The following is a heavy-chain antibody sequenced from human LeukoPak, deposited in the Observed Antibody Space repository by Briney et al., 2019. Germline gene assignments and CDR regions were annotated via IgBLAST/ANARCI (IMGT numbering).Heavy chain of an antibody. Sequence: GGSLRLSCSASGFTFSSYLMHWVRQAPGKGLEYVSAISGNGGSTFYADSVKGRFTISRDNSKNTLYLQMSSLRAEDTAVYYCVKRTGDNSGYYDYWGQGTLVTVSS. CDR1: GFTFSSYL. J-gene: IGHJ4*02. CDR3: VKRTGDNSGYYDY. V-gene: IGHV3-64D*06. D-gene: IGHD3-22*01. CDR2: ISGNGGST.